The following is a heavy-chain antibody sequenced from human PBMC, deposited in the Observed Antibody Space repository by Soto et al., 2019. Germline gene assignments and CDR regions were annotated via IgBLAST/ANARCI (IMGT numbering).Heavy chain of an antibody. Sequence: ASVKVSCKASGGTFSSYAISWVRQAPGQGLEWMGGIIPIFGTANYAQKFQGRVTITADESTSTAYMELSSLRSEDTAVYYCATGGYDLNGFDYWGQGTLVTVSS. CDR2: IIPIFGTA. J-gene: IGHJ4*02. D-gene: IGHD5-12*01. V-gene: IGHV1-69*13. CDR1: GGTFSSYA. CDR3: ATGGYDLNGFDY.